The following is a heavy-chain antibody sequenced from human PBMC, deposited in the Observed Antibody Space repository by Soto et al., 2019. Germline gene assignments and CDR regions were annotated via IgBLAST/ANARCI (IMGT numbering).Heavy chain of an antibody. CDR3: ARLEQQLVLFDY. Sequence: PSATLSLTCTVSGGSISSGGYYWSCIRQHPGKGLEWIGYIYYSGSTYYNPSLKSRVTISVDTSKNQFSLKLSSVTAADTAVYYCARLEQQLVLFDYWGQGTLVTVSS. CDR2: IYYSGST. J-gene: IGHJ4*02. CDR1: GGSISSGGYY. V-gene: IGHV4-31*03. D-gene: IGHD6-13*01.